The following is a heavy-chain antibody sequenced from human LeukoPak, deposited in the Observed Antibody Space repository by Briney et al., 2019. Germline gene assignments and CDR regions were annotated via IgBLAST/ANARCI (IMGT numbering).Heavy chain of an antibody. CDR1: GYTFTNYY. Sequence: ASVKVSCKASGYTFTNYYMNWVRQAPGQGLEWMGWINTYNGNTNYTQKFQGRVTMTTDTSTSTAYMELRSLRSDDTAVYYCARVPQWLEYFQHWGQGTLVTVSS. CDR3: ARVPQWLEYFQH. J-gene: IGHJ1*01. D-gene: IGHD6-19*01. CDR2: INTYNGNT. V-gene: IGHV1-18*04.